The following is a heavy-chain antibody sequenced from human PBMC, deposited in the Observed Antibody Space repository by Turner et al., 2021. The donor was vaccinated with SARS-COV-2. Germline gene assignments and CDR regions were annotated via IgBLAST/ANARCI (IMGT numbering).Heavy chain of an antibody. Sequence: QLQLQESGPGLVKPSETLSPTCTVSGDSISSSRYYWGWIRQPPGKGLEWIGSIYYSGSTYYNPSLKSRVTISVDTSKNQFSLILSSVTAADTAVYYCARSNYDFWSGYYTFYFDYWGQGTLVTVSS. V-gene: IGHV4-39*01. CDR3: ARSNYDFWSGYYTFYFDY. CDR1: GDSISSSRYY. CDR2: IYYSGST. D-gene: IGHD3-3*01. J-gene: IGHJ4*02.